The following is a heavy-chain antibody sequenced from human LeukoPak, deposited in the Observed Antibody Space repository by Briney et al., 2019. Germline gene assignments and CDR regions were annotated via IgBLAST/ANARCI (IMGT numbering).Heavy chain of an antibody. V-gene: IGHV3-21*01. D-gene: IGHD5-18*01. Sequence: PGGSLRLSCAASGFTFSNYAMSWVRQAPGKGLEWVSSISSSSSYIYYADSVKGRFTISRDNAKNSLYLQMNSLRAEDTAVYYCARVGTRIQLEFWGQGTLVTVSS. CDR3: ARVGTRIQLEF. J-gene: IGHJ4*02. CDR2: ISSSSSYI. CDR1: GFTFSNYA.